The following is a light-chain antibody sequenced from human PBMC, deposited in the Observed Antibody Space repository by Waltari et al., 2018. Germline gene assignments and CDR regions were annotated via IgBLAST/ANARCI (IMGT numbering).Light chain of an antibody. V-gene: IGKV1-5*03. CDR2: KAS. Sequence: DIQMTQSPFTLSASVGDRVIIPCRASQSISNWLAWYQHKPGKAPKPLIYKASTLASGVPSRFSGSGSGTDFSLTISSLQPDDFATYYCQQYNSYSLLTFGGGTKVEIK. J-gene: IGKJ4*01. CDR1: QSISNW. CDR3: QQYNSYSLLT.